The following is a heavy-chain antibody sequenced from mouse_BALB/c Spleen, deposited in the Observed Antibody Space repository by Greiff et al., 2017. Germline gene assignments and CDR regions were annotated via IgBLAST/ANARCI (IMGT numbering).Heavy chain of an antibody. Sequence: VQLVESGPGLVAPSHTLSITCTVSGFSLTSYCVHWVRQPPGKGLEWLGVICAGGSTNYYSALMSRLSISKDNSKSQVYLKMNSLQTDDTAMYYCARERGRYFDDWDQGTTLTVSS. J-gene: IGHJ2*01. CDR1: GFSLTSYC. CDR2: ICAGGST. D-gene: IGHD1-1*02. CDR3: ARERGRYFDD. V-gene: IGHV2-9*02.